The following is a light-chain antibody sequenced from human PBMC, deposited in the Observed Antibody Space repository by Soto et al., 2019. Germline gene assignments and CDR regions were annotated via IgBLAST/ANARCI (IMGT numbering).Light chain of an antibody. J-gene: IGLJ1*01. CDR3: AAWDDSLNVLYV. CDR1: SSNIGSNT. Sequence: HSALTQPPSASGTPGQRVTISCSGSSSNIGSNTVNWYQQLPGTAPKLLIYSNNQRPSGVPDRFSGSKSGTSASLAISGLQSEDEADYYCAAWDDSLNVLYVFGTGNKVTVL. CDR2: SNN. V-gene: IGLV1-44*01.